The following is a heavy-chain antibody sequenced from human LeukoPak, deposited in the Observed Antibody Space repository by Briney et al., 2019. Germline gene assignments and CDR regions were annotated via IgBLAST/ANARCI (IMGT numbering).Heavy chain of an antibody. Sequence: SETLSLTCAVYGGSFSGYYWSWIRQPPGKGLEWIGEINHSGSTNYNPSLKSRVTISVDTSKNQFSLKLSSVTAADTAVYYCARVVVGAKEGLDYWGQGTLVTVSS. D-gene: IGHD1-26*01. J-gene: IGHJ4*02. CDR3: ARVVVGAKEGLDY. V-gene: IGHV4-34*01. CDR2: INHSGST. CDR1: GGSFSGYY.